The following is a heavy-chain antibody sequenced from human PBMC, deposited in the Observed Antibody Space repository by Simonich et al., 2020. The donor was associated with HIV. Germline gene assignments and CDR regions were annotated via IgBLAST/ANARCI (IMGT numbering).Heavy chain of an antibody. J-gene: IGHJ3*02. V-gene: IGHV4-34*01. D-gene: IGHD3-3*01. CDR1: GGSFSDYF. Sequence: QVQLKQWGAGLLKPSETLSPTRAVYGGSFSDYFWSWIRQSPGKGRVWIGEINHRGKTNYSQSLKGRVTVSVATPKDLVSLKLSSVTAADTAVYYCARGQPLRSLQRDGFDIWGQGTVVTVSS. CDR3: ARGQPLRSLQRDGFDI. CDR2: INHRGKT.